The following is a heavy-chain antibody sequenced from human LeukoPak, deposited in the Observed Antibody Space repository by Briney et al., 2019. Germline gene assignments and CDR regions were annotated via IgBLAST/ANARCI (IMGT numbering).Heavy chain of an antibody. CDR2: ISSSSSYI. CDR1: GFTFSSNS. Sequence: PGGSLRLSCAASGFTFSSNSMNWVRQAPGKGLEWVSSISSSSSYIYYADSVKGRFTISRDNAKNSLYLQMNSLRAEDTAVYYCARAYCSGGSCYSDYWGQGTLVTVSS. D-gene: IGHD2-15*01. J-gene: IGHJ4*02. CDR3: ARAYCSGGSCYSDY. V-gene: IGHV3-21*01.